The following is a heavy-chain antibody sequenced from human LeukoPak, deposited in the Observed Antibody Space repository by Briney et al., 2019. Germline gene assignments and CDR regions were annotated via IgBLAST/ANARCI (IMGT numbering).Heavy chain of an antibody. J-gene: IGHJ4*02. D-gene: IGHD6-19*01. CDR1: GDSISTSSYY. V-gene: IGHV4-39*01. CDR3: VRQWHISGWRNFDF. CDR2: IHYSGST. Sequence: SETLSLTCTVSGDSISTSSYYWGWVRQPPGRGLELIGSIHYSGSTYYNPSLKRRVTISVDTSKNQISLKVNSVTATDTAVYFCVRQWHISGWRNFDFWGQGTLVTVSS.